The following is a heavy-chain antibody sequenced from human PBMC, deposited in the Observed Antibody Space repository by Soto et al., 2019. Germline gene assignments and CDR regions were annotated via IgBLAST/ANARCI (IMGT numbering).Heavy chain of an antibody. D-gene: IGHD5-12*01. V-gene: IGHV4-31*03. CDR1: GGSIISGGYC. CDR3: ARALRGVATTVATQYWFDP. Sequence: PSETLSLTCPVSGGSIISGGYCFIWIRQHPWSGLEWIGYIYYSGSTYYNPSLKSRVTISVDTSKNQFSLKLSSVTAADTAVYYCARALRGVATTVATQYWFDPWGQGTLVTVSS. CDR2: IYYSGST. J-gene: IGHJ5*02.